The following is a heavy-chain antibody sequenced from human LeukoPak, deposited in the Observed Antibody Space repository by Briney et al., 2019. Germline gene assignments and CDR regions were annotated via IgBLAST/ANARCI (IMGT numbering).Heavy chain of an antibody. CDR3: ARVMESMSYYYYGMDV. V-gene: IGHV4-4*02. D-gene: IGHD3-3*01. Sequence: SETLSLTCAVSGGSISSNNWWTWVRQAPGKGLEWIGEINHSGSTNYNPSLKSRVTISVDTSKNQFSLKLSSVTAADTAVYYCARVMESMSYYYYGMDVWGQGTTVTVSS. CDR2: INHSGST. CDR1: GGSISSNNW. J-gene: IGHJ6*02.